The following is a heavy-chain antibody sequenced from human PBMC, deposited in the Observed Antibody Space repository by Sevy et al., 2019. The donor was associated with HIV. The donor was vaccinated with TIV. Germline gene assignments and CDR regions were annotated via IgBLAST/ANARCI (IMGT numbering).Heavy chain of an antibody. CDR2: TYYKSKWYN. D-gene: IGHD3-10*01. J-gene: IGHJ4*02. CDR3: ARESRWFFFHFDY. Sequence: SQTLSLTCAISGDSVSTYSAAWNWIRQSPSRGLEWLGRTYYKSKWYNDYALSVKSRISINPDTPKNKISLQLKSVTPEDTAVYYCARESRWFFFHFDYWGQGTLVTVSS. CDR1: GDSVSTYSAA. V-gene: IGHV6-1*01.